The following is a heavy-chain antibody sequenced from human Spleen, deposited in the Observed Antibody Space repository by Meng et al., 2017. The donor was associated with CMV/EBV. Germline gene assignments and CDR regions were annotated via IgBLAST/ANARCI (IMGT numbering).Heavy chain of an antibody. CDR3: SRTLRFLEWLSPDIGRYNYYYAMDV. Sequence: SETLSLTCTVSDGSISSYYWSWIRQPPGKGLEWIGYIYYSGSTTYNPSHKSRVTISVDTSKNQFSLKLRSVTAADTAVYYCSRTLRFLEWLSPDIGRYNYYYAMDVWGQGTTVTVSS. V-gene: IGHV4-59*01. CDR2: IYYSGST. CDR1: DGSISSYY. D-gene: IGHD3-3*01. J-gene: IGHJ6*02.